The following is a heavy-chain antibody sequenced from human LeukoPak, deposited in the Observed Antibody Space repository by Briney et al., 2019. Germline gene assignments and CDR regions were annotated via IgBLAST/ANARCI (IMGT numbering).Heavy chain of an antibody. J-gene: IGHJ6*03. D-gene: IGHD3-10*01. CDR1: GGSISSYY. CDR2: IYTGGST. CDR3: ARYSITMVQGVIVYYYYYMDV. Sequence: SQTLSLTCTVSGGSISSYYWSWIRQPAGNGLEWIGRIYTGGSTNYNPSLKSRVTMSVDTSKNQFSLKLSSVTAADTAVYYCARYSITMVQGVIVYYYYYMDVWGKGTTVTVSS. V-gene: IGHV4-4*07.